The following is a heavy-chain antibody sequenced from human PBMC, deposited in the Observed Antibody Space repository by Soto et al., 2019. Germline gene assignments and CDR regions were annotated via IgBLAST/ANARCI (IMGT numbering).Heavy chain of an antibody. D-gene: IGHD3-3*01. V-gene: IGHV4-4*07. CDR3: ASHVNDEFWSGYRAFDI. J-gene: IGHJ3*02. CDR2: IYTSGST. Sequence: QVQLQESGPGLVKPSETLSLTCTVSGGSISGYSWSWIRQPAGKGLEWIGRIYTSGSTNYNPSLKSRVTMSEDTSKNQLSLKLSSVTAADRAVYYCASHVNDEFWSGYRAFDIWGQGTMVTVSS. CDR1: GGSISGYS.